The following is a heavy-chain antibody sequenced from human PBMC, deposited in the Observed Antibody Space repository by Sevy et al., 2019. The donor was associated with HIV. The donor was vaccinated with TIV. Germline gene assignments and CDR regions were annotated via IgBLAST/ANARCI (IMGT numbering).Heavy chain of an antibody. J-gene: IGHJ6*03. CDR2: IIPVFGTP. Sequence: ASVKVSCKASGGTFSDYAISWVRQAPGQGLEWMGAIIPVFGTPNYAQKFQGRVTITADESTGTAFMELSRLRSDDTAVYFCARVQCRSTSCYTGYYYYYMDVWGEGTTVTVSS. V-gene: IGHV1-69*13. CDR1: GGTFSDYA. D-gene: IGHD2-2*02. CDR3: ARVQCRSTSCYTGYYYYYMDV.